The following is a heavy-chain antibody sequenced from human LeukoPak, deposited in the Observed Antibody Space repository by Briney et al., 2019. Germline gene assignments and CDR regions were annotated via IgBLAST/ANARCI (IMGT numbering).Heavy chain of an antibody. Sequence: GESLKISCAASGFTFSSYFMNWVRQAPGRGLEWVSSISGSGSDTYNADSVKGRFTISKDNSRNTLYLQMNSLRAEDTAVYYCAKSYSGATRHCDYWGQGTLVTVSS. CDR1: GFTFSSYF. V-gene: IGHV3-23*01. CDR2: ISGSGSDT. J-gene: IGHJ4*02. D-gene: IGHD1-26*01. CDR3: AKSYSGATRHCDY.